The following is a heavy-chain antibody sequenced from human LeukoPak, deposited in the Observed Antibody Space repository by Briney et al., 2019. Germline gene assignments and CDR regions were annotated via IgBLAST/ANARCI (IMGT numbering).Heavy chain of an antibody. V-gene: IGHV3-9*01. CDR2: ISWNSGSI. J-gene: IGHJ4*02. CDR1: GFTFDDYA. D-gene: IGHD3-10*01. CDR3: AKDRAMVRGVIHDY. Sequence: GGSLRLSCAVSGFTFDDYAMHWVRQAPGKGLEWVSGISWNSGSIGYADSVKGRFTISRDNAKNSLYLQMNSLRAEDTALYYCAKDRAMVRGVIHDYWGQGTLVTVSS.